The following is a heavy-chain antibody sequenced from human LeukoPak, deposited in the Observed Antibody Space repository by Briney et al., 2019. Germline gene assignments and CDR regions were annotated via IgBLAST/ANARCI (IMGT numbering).Heavy chain of an antibody. Sequence: ASVKVSCKASGYTFTSYDINWVRQAPGQGLEWMGWMNPNSGNTGYAQKFQGRVTMTRNTSISTAYMELSSLRSEDTAVYYCARGYGDYVLDDYWGQGTLVTVSS. D-gene: IGHD4-17*01. CDR3: ARGYGDYVLDDY. CDR2: MNPNSGNT. J-gene: IGHJ4*02. CDR1: GYTFTSYD. V-gene: IGHV1-8*01.